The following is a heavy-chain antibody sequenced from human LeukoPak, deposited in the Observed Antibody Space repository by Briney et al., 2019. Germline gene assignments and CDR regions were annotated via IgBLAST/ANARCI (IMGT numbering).Heavy chain of an antibody. J-gene: IGHJ6*04. CDR3: ARDSIWFGGFSPRYYYGMDV. CDR1: GYTFTSYG. D-gene: IGHD3-10*01. Sequence: ASVKLSCKASGYTFTSYGISWVRQAPGQGLEWRGWISAYNGNTNYAQKLQCRVTRTTATSPNTAYMELRSLRYDDPAVYYRARDSIWFGGFSPRYYYGMDVWGEGTTVTVPS. CDR2: ISAYNGNT. V-gene: IGHV1-18*01.